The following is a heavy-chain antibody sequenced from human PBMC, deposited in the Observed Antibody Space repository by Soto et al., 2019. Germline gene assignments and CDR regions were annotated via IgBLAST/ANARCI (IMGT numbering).Heavy chain of an antibody. CDR1: GFTFTSSA. CDR3: AADSSGHSSDAFDI. V-gene: IGHV1-58*01. CDR2: IVVGSGNT. Sequence: GASVKVSCKASGFTFTSSAVQWVRQARGQRLEWIGWIVVGSGNTNYVQKFQERVTITRDMSTSTAYMELSSLRSEDTAVYYCAADSSGHSSDAFDIWGQGTMVTVSS. D-gene: IGHD3-22*01. J-gene: IGHJ3*02.